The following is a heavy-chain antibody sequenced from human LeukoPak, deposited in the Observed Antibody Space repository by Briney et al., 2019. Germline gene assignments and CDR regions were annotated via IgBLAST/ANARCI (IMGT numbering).Heavy chain of an antibody. CDR2: IYYSGST. CDR1: GGSISSYY. Sequence: SETLSLTCTVSGGSISSYYWSWIRQPPGKGLEWIGYIYYSGSTNYNPSLKSRVTISVDTSKNQFSLKLSSVTAADTAVYYCASGDVHSSGWFLGYWGQGTLVTVSS. V-gene: IGHV4-59*01. D-gene: IGHD6-19*01. J-gene: IGHJ4*02. CDR3: ASGDVHSSGWFLGY.